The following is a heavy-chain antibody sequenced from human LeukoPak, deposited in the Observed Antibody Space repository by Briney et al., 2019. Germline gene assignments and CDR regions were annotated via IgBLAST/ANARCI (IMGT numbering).Heavy chain of an antibody. V-gene: IGHV1-46*03. CDR2: INPSGGST. D-gene: IGHD3-10*01. Sequence: ASVKVSCKASGYTFTSYYMHWVRQAPGQGLERMGIINPSGGSTSYAQKFQGRVTMTRDTSTGTVYMELSSLRSEDTAVYYCAFYGQGFDYWGQGTLVTVSS. CDR1: GYTFTSYY. J-gene: IGHJ4*02. CDR3: AFYGQGFDY.